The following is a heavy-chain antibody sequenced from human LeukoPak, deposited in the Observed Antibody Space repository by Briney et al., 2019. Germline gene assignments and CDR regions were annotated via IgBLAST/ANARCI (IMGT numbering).Heavy chain of an antibody. CDR3: ARDPEYSSSWDFDY. CDR2: IYYSGST. V-gene: IGHV4-59*12. D-gene: IGHD6-6*01. J-gene: IGHJ4*02. CDR1: GGSISSYY. Sequence: SETLSLTCTVSGGSISSYYWSWIRQPPGKGLEWIGYIYYSGSTNYNPSLKSRVTISVDTSKNQFSLKLSSVTAADTAVYYCARDPEYSSSWDFDYWGQGTLVTVSS.